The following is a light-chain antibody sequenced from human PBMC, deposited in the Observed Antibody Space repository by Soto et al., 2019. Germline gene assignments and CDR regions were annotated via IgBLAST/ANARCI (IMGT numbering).Light chain of an antibody. Sequence: NFMLTQPHSVSESPGKTVTISCTGSSGSIASNYVQWYQQRPGSAPTTVIYEDNQRPSGVPDRFSGSIDSSSNSASPTISGLKTEDEADYYCQSYDSSNHVVFGGGTKVTVL. J-gene: IGLJ2*01. CDR3: QSYDSSNHVV. CDR1: SGSIASNY. V-gene: IGLV6-57*02. CDR2: EDN.